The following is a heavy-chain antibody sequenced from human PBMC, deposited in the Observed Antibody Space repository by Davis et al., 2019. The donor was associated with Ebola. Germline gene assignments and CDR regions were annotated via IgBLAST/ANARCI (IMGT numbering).Heavy chain of an antibody. CDR2: IIPIFGTA. V-gene: IGHV1-69*13. Sequence: SVKVSCKASGGTFSSYAISWVRQAPGQGLEWMGGIIPIFGTANYAQKFQGRVTITADQYTSTAYMELSSLRSEATAVYYCARDQWELRAYYGMDVWGQGTTVTVSS. J-gene: IGHJ6*02. D-gene: IGHD1-26*01. CDR3: ARDQWELRAYYGMDV. CDR1: GGTFSSYA.